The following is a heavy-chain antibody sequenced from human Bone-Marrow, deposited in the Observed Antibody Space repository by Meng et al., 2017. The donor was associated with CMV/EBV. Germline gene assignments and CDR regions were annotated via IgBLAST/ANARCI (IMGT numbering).Heavy chain of an antibody. J-gene: IGHJ3*02. CDR3: ARGRNHGFDI. V-gene: IGHV6-1*01. Sequence: LRLSCAISGDSVSATGGAWNWIRQSPSSGFEWLGRAFYWSKWSNDYAISVRGRITINPDTSKNQFSLQLTAVTPDDTAVYYCARGRNHGFDIWGQGTMVTVSS. CDR1: GDSVSATGGA. CDR2: AFYWSKWSN.